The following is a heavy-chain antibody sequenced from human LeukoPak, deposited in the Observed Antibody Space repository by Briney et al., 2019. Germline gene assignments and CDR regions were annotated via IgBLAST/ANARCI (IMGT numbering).Heavy chain of an antibody. D-gene: IGHD6-13*01. J-gene: IGHJ4*02. CDR1: GFTFSSYS. V-gene: IGHV3-53*01. Sequence: GGSLRLSCAASGFTFSSYSMSWVRQAPGKGLEWVSVIYSDGTTYNADSVKGRFTISRDNSKNTLYLQINSLRAEDTAVYYCARGIAAAGTGLYNWGQGTLLTVSS. CDR3: ARGIAAAGTGLYN. CDR2: IYSDGTT.